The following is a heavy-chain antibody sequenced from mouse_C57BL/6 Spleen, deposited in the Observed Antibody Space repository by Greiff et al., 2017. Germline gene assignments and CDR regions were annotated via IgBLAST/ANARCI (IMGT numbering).Heavy chain of an antibody. CDR2: ISSGSSTI. Sequence: EVQRVESGGGLVKPGGSLKLSCAASGFTFSDYGMHWVRQAPEQGLEWVAYISSGSSTIYYADTVKGRFTFSRDNAKNTLFLQMTSLRAEDTAMYYCARAYYSNLFDYWGQGTTLTVSS. J-gene: IGHJ2*01. CDR3: ARAYYSNLFDY. V-gene: IGHV5-17*01. D-gene: IGHD2-5*01. CDR1: GFTFSDYG.